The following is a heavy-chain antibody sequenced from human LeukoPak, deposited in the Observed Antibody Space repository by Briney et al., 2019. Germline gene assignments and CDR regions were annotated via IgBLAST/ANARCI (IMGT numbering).Heavy chain of an antibody. V-gene: IGHV3-21*01. J-gene: IGHJ3*02. D-gene: IGHD6-13*01. Sequence: GGSLRLSCAASGFTFSSYSMNWVRQAPGKGLEWVSSISSSSSYIYYADSVKGRFTISRDNAKNSLYLQRNSLRAEDTAVYYCARDSIAAAGGDAFDIWGQGTMATVSS. CDR2: ISSSSSYI. CDR1: GFTFSSYS. CDR3: ARDSIAAAGGDAFDI.